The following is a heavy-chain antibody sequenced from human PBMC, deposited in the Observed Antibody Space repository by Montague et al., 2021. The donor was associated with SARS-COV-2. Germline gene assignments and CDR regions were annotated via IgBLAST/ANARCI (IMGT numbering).Heavy chain of an antibody. J-gene: IGHJ4*02. CDR1: GDSVSSEIYY. Sequence: TLSLTCTVSGDSVSSEIYYWSWIRQPAGKGLEWIGRIYTSGSTNYNPSLRSRVTISVDTSKNQFSLRLSSVTAADTAVYYCARVGGNHYRYFDYWSQGTLVTVSS. D-gene: IGHD1-26*01. CDR2: IYTSGST. V-gene: IGHV4-61*02. CDR3: ARVGGNHYRYFDY.